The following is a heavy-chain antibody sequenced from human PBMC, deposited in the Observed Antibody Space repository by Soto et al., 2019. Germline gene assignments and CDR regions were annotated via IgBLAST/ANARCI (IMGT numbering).Heavy chain of an antibody. V-gene: IGHV3-30*18. CDR2: ISYDGSNK. J-gene: IGHJ4*02. CDR3: AKDRSAARPIALDY. D-gene: IGHD6-6*01. CDR1: GFTFSSYG. Sequence: GGSLRLSCAASGFTFSSYGMHWVRQAPGKGLEWEAVISYDGSNKYYADSVKGRFTISRDNSKNTLYLQMNSLRAEDTAVYYCAKDRSAARPIALDYWGQGTLVTVSS.